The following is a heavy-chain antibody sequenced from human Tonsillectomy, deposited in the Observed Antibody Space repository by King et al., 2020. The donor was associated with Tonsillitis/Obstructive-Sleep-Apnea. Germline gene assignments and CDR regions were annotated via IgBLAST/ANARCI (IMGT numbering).Heavy chain of an antibody. V-gene: IGHV3-48*02. D-gene: IGHD6-13*01. Sequence: LQLVQSGGGLVQPGGSLRLSCAASGFTFSSYSMNWVRQAPGKGLEWVSYISSSSSTIYYADSVKCRFTISRDNAKNSLYLQMNSLRDEDTAVYYCAGSSSWSLGYFDYWGQGTLVTVSS. J-gene: IGHJ4*02. CDR2: ISSSSSTI. CDR1: GFTFSSYS. CDR3: AGSSSWSLGYFDY.